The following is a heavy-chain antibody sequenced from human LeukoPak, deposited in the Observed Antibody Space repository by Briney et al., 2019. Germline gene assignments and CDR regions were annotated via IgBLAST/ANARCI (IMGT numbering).Heavy chain of an antibody. CDR3: ASVGVRLPGYGMDV. CDR1: GFTFSFYE. D-gene: IGHD5-12*01. Sequence: PGGSLRLSCAASGFTFSFYEMNWVRQAPGKGLEWVSYISSSGNTIYYADSVKGRFTISRDNAKNSLCLQMNSLRAEDTAVYYCASVGVRLPGYGMDVWGQGTTVTVSS. CDR2: ISSSGNTI. J-gene: IGHJ6*02. V-gene: IGHV3-48*03.